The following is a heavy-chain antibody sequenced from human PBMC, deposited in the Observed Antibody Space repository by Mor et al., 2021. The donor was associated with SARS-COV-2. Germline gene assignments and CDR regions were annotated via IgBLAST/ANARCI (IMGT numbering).Heavy chain of an antibody. CDR3: AKDLRYCSTTSCQNWFES. CDR2: IAGSGAYS. D-gene: IGHD2-2*01. V-gene: IGHV3-23*01. J-gene: IGHJ5*01. Sequence: LEWVSTIAGSGAYSNHADSLRGRFTISRDNSKNTLYLQMTSLRTEDTAIYYCAKDLRYCSTTSCQNWFESWGQGTLVTVSS.